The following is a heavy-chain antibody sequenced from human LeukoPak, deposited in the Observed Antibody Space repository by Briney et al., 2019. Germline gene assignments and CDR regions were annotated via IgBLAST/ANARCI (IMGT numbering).Heavy chain of an antibody. CDR2: IKSKIDGGTM. Sequence: GGSLRLSCVGSGFTFSDAWMSWVRQAPGKGLEWVGRIKSKIDGGTMDYAASVKGRFTISRDDSRNTLYLQMNSLKIEDTAVYYCTTRRQDGWWGQGTLATVSS. D-gene: IGHD2-15*01. J-gene: IGHJ4*02. CDR1: GFTFSDAW. V-gene: IGHV3-15*01. CDR3: TTRRQDGW.